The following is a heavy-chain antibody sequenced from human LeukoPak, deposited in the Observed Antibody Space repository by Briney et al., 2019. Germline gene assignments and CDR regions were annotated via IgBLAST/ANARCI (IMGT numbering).Heavy chain of an antibody. Sequence: ASVKVSCKASGYTFTSYGISWVRQAPGQGLEWMGWISAYNGNTNYAQKLQGRVTMTTDTSTSTAYMELRSLRSDDTAVYYRARGISGSWYNPTYYYYYYMDVWGKGTTVTVSS. CDR3: ARGISGSWYNPTYYYYYYMDV. V-gene: IGHV1-18*01. D-gene: IGHD6-13*01. CDR2: ISAYNGNT. J-gene: IGHJ6*03. CDR1: GYTFTSYG.